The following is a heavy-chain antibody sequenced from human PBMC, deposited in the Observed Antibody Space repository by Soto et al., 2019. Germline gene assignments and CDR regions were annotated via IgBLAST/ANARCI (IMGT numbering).Heavy chain of an antibody. CDR2: IDPSDSYT. CDR3: ARNLAAAGTYYYYGMDV. D-gene: IGHD6-13*01. J-gene: IGHJ6*02. CDR1: GYSFTSYW. Sequence: SLKISCKGSGYSFTSYWISWVRQMPGKGLEWMGRIDPSDSYTNYSPSFQGHVTISADKSISTAYLQWSSLKASDTAMYYCARNLAAAGTYYYYGMDVWGQGTTVTVSS. V-gene: IGHV5-10-1*01.